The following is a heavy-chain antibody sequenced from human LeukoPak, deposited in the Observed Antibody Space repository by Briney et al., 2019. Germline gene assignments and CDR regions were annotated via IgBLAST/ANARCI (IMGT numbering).Heavy chain of an antibody. J-gene: IGHJ6*03. CDR1: GYTFTGYY. D-gene: IGHD5-12*01. CDR2: INPNSGNT. CDR3: ARGAYSGYDSSGYYYYYYMDV. Sequence: ASVKVSCKASGYTFTGYYMHWVRQAPGQGLEWMGRINPNSGNTGYAQKFQGRVTITRNTSISTAYMELSSLRSEDTAVYYCARGAYSGYDSSGYYYYYYMDVWGKGTTVTVSS. V-gene: IGHV1-8*03.